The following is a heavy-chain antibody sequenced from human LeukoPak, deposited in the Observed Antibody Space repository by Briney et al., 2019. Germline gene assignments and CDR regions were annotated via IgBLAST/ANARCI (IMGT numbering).Heavy chain of an antibody. D-gene: IGHD1-1*01. V-gene: IGHV4-59*01. CDR1: GGSISSYY. Sequence: PSETLSVTRTVPGGSISSYYWSCIRQPPGEGLEWIGYIYYSGSTNYNPSLKGRVTISVDTSKNQFCLKLSSVTAADTAVYYCARSNAYDAFDIWGQGTMVTVSS. J-gene: IGHJ3*02. CDR2: IYYSGST. CDR3: ARSNAYDAFDI.